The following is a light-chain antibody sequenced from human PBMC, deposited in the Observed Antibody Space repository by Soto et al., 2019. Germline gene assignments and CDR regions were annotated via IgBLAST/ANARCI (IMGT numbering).Light chain of an antibody. J-gene: IGKJ1*01. CDR1: QSVSSNY. V-gene: IGKV3-20*01. Sequence: EVVLTQSPGILSLSPGERATLSCRASQSVSSNYFAWYQQKPGQAPRLLLYRSSTRATGVPDRFSGSGSGTDFTLTISRLEPEDFAVYYCQQYGSSGTFGQGTKVEIK. CDR2: RSS. CDR3: QQYGSSGT.